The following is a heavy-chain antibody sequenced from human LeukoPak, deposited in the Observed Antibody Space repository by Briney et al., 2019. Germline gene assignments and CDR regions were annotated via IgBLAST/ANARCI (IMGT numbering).Heavy chain of an antibody. V-gene: IGHV6-1*01. J-gene: IGHJ5*02. CDR3: ARDLGYSSSWYTRPENWFDP. CDR1: GDSVSSNSAA. Sequence: SQTLSLTCAISGDSVSSNSAAWNWIRQSPSRGLEWLGRTYYRSKWYNDCAVSVKSRITINPDTSKNQFSLQLNSVTPEDTAVYYCARDLGYSSSWYTRPENWFDPWGQGTLVTVSS. D-gene: IGHD6-13*01. CDR2: TYYRSKWYN.